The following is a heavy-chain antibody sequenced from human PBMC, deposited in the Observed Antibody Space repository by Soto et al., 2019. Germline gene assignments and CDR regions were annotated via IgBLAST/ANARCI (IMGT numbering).Heavy chain of an antibody. CDR3: ARGKRYFDPNYYGMDV. D-gene: IGHD3-9*01. CDR1: GGTFSSYA. V-gene: IGHV1-69*13. J-gene: IGHJ6*02. Sequence: SVKVSCKASGGTFSSYAISWVRQAPGQGLEWMGGIIPIFGTANYAQKFQGRVTITADESTSTAYMELSSLRSEDTAVYYCARGKRYFDPNYYGMDVWGQGTTVTVSS. CDR2: IIPIFGTA.